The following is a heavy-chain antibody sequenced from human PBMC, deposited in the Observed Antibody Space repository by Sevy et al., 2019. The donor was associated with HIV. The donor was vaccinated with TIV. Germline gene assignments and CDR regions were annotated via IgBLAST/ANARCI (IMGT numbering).Heavy chain of an antibody. CDR3: ASGAYYYASRTENFDY. D-gene: IGHD3-10*01. Sequence: GGSLRLSCVASGFAFSTHAMHWVRQAPDKGLEWVAVISYDGTNKNYADSVKDRFTISRDNSKNTLYLQMNSLRAEDTAVYYCASGAYYYASRTENFDYWGQGTLVTVSS. J-gene: IGHJ4*02. CDR2: ISYDGTNK. CDR1: GFAFSTHA. V-gene: IGHV3-30-3*01.